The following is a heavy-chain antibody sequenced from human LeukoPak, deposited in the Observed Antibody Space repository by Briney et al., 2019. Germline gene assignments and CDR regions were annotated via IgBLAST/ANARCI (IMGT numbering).Heavy chain of an antibody. CDR1: GYTFTSYD. J-gene: IGHJ6*02. D-gene: IGHD4-17*01. CDR2: MNPNSGNT. Sequence: ASVKVSCKASGYTFTSYDINWVRQATGQGLEWMGWMNPNSGNTGYAQKFQGRVTMTRNTSISTAYMELSSLRSEDTAVYYCARDLLTTGNYYFGMDVWGQGTTVTVSS. CDR3: ARDLLTTGNYYFGMDV. V-gene: IGHV1-8*01.